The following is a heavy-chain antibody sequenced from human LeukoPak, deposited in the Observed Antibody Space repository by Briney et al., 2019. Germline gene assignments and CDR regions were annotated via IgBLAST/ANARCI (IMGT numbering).Heavy chain of an antibody. CDR3: AKDIKGPRGAAVDAFDI. V-gene: IGHV3-9*01. CDR1: GFTFDDYA. Sequence: PGGSLRLSCAASGFTFDDYAMHWVRQAPGKGLEWVSGISWNSGSIGYADSVKGRFTISRDNAKNSLYLQMNSLRAEDTALYYCAKDIKGPRGAAVDAFDIWGQGTMVTVSS. CDR2: ISWNSGSI. D-gene: IGHD6-13*01. J-gene: IGHJ3*02.